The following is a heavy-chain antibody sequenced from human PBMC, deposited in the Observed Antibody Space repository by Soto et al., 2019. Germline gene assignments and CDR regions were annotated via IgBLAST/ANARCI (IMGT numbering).Heavy chain of an antibody. V-gene: IGHV4-61*08. J-gene: IGHJ5*02. D-gene: IGHD3-22*01. CDR1: GDSVRNTDYY. Sequence: PSETLSLSCTVSGDSVRNTDYYLSWIRQPPGKGLEWIGYIYYNWATNYNPSLKSRVTISVDTSPNQFSLKLSSVTAADTAVYYCSRITIIPRRAWLDPWAQGTLVIVSS. CDR3: SRITIIPRRAWLDP. CDR2: IYYNWAT.